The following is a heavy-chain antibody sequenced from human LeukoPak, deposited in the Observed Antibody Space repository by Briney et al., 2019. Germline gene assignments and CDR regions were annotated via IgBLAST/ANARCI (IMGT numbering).Heavy chain of an antibody. CDR2: IYYSGST. J-gene: IGHJ6*03. V-gene: IGHV4-59*01. CDR1: GGSISSYY. Sequence: PSETLSLTCTVSGGSISSYYWSWIRQPPGKGLEWIGYIYYSGSTNYNPSLKSRVTISVDTSKNQFSLKLSSVTAADTAVYYCARNYGLHYYYYMDVWGKGTTVTVSS. D-gene: IGHD4-17*01. CDR3: ARNYGLHYYYYMDV.